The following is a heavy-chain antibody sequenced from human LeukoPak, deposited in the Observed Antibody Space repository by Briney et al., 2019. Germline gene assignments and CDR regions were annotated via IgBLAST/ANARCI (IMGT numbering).Heavy chain of an antibody. CDR3: ARDSGGYSLFDY. CDR2: IYYSGST. CDR1: GGSISSGGYY. V-gene: IGHV4-31*03. Sequence: PSQTLSLTCTVSGGSISSGGYYWTWIRQLPGQGLEWIGYIYYSGSTYYNPSLRSRVTISVDTSKDQFSLMLSSVTAADTAVYYCARDSGGYSLFDYWGRGTLVTVSS. D-gene: IGHD2-15*01. J-gene: IGHJ4*02.